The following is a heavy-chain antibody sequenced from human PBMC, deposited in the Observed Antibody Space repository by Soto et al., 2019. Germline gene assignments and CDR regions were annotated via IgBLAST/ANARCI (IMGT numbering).Heavy chain of an antibody. CDR3: ARAGPAGFNYYYYGMDV. CDR2: IIPIFGTA. CDR1: GGTFSSYA. J-gene: IGHJ6*02. D-gene: IGHD6-19*01. V-gene: IGHV1-69*13. Sequence: GASVKVSWKASGGTFSSYAISWVRQAPGQGLEWMGGIIPIFGTANYAQKFQGRVTITADESTSTAYMELSSLRSEDTAVYYCARAGPAGFNYYYYGMDVWGQGTTVTVSS.